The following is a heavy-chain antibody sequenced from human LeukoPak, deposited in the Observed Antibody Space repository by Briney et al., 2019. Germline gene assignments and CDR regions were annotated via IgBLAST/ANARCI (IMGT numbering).Heavy chain of an antibody. CDR3: ARHSSGPPRLDY. J-gene: IGHJ4*02. CDR2: INHSGST. V-gene: IGHV4-34*01. D-gene: IGHD3-22*01. CDR1: GGSFSGYY. Sequence: PSGTLSLTCAVYGGSFSGYYWSWIRQPPGKGLEWIGEINHSGSTNYNPSLKSRVTISVDTSKNQFSLKLSSVTAADTAVYYCARHSSGPPRLDYWGQGTLVTVSS.